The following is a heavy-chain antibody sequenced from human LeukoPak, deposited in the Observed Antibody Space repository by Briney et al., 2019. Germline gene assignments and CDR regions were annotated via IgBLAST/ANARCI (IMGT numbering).Heavy chain of an antibody. D-gene: IGHD3-10*01. Sequence: GGSLRLSCAASGFTFTNYAMHWVRQAPGKGLEYVSAISYNGGSTYYADSVKGRFTISRDNSKNTLYLQMNSLRAEDTAVYYCAKDRVSLLWFGESKDYWGQGTLVTASS. CDR2: ISYNGGST. V-gene: IGHV3-64*02. CDR1: GFTFTNYA. CDR3: AKDRVSLLWFGESKDY. J-gene: IGHJ4*02.